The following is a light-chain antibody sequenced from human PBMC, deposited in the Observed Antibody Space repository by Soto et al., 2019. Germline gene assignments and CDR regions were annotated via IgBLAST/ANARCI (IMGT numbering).Light chain of an antibody. V-gene: IGKV3-15*01. J-gene: IGKJ4*01. CDR3: QQYLDWPLT. CDR1: QSLATN. CDR2: GIS. Sequence: EVVKTKYPVTLSVSPGERVTLSCRASQSLATNLAWYQQNPGQTPRLVIYGISARASGIPGRFSGSGFGTDFTLTISSLQPEDSAVYYCQQYLDWPLTFGGGTKVEI.